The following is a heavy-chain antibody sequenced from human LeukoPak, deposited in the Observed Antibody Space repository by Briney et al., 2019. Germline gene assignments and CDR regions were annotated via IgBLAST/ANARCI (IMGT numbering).Heavy chain of an antibody. D-gene: IGHD3-10*01. V-gene: IGHV4-4*07. Sequence: PSASLSLTCTVAGASVSSYCRGWVRQQAGKGLEWLGRIYTSGSTNYNPSLKSRVTMSVDTSKNQFSLKLSSVTAADTAVYYCTFNLGSGSFGFDIWGQGTMVTVSS. CDR3: TFNLGSGSFGFDI. CDR2: IYTSGST. J-gene: IGHJ3*02. CDR1: GASVSSYC.